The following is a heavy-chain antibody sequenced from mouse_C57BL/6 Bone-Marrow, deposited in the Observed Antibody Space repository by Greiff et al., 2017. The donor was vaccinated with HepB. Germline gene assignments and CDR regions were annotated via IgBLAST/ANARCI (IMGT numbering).Heavy chain of an antibody. CDR1: GYSITSGYY. J-gene: IGHJ2*01. CDR3: ARDLGDYDY. CDR2: ISYDGSN. V-gene: IGHV3-6*01. D-gene: IGHD2-4*01. Sequence: DVKLVESGPGLVKPSQSLSLTCSVTGYSITSGYYWNWIRQFPGNKLEWMGYISYDGSNNYNPSLKNRISITRDTSKNQFFLKLNSVTTEDTATYYCARDLGDYDYWGQGTTLTVSS.